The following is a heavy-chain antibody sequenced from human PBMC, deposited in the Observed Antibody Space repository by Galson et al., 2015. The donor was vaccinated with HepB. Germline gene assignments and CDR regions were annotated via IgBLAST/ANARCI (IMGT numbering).Heavy chain of an antibody. CDR3: ARVAYGMDV. Sequence: SLRLSCAASGFTFSNYNFNWVRQAPGKGLEWVSSISSSGIYIFYADSLKGRFTVSRDNAENSLYLQMNSLRAEDTATYYCARVAYGMDVWGQGTTVTVSS. J-gene: IGHJ6*02. CDR2: ISSSGIYI. CDR1: GFTFSNYN. D-gene: IGHD5-12*01. V-gene: IGHV3-21*01.